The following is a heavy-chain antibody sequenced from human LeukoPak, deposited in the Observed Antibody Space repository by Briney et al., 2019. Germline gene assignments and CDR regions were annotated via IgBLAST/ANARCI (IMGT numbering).Heavy chain of an antibody. CDR3: AKGADYGDFLYFDY. CDR2: ITGSGGST. J-gene: IGHJ4*02. Sequence: GGSLRLSCAASGFTFSNYAMSWVRQAPGKGLEWVSTITGSGGSTYYADSVKGRFTISRDISTNSLYLQMNSLRAEDTAVYYCAKGADYGDFLYFDYWGQGTLVTVSS. CDR1: GFTFSNYA. V-gene: IGHV3-23*01. D-gene: IGHD4-17*01.